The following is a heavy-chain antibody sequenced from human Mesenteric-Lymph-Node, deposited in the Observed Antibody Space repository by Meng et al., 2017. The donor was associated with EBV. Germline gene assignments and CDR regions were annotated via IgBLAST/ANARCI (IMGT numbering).Heavy chain of an antibody. CDR2: IYPGDSET. Sequence: EAGVSKTVACMESGCNVTNYGMPRVWMAWVRQMAWIGWKWMGNIYPGDSETSYSTSFHGKVTIAADTSISTAYLQCSSLKASDTAMDYCGRQQCNSGGDYWGQGTLVTVSS. D-gene: IGHD4-23*01. J-gene: IGHJ4*02. CDR1: NYGMPRVW. CDR3: GRQQCNSGGDY. V-gene: IGHV5-51*01.